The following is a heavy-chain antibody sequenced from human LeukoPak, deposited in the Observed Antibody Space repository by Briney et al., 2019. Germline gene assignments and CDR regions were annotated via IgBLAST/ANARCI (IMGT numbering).Heavy chain of an antibody. CDR2: IPYDGSNK. Sequence: GGSLRLSCAASGFTFSSYGMHWVRQAPGKGLEWVAVIPYDGSNKYYADSVKGRFTISRDNSKNTLYLQMNSLRAEDTAVYYRARGIVVAPDLWGRGTLVTVSS. V-gene: IGHV3-30*19. CDR3: ARGIVVAPDL. J-gene: IGHJ2*01. D-gene: IGHD2-15*01. CDR1: GFTFSSYG.